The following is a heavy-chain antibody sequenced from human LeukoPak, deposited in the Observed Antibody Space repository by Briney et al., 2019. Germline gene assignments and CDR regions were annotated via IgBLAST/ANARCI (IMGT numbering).Heavy chain of an antibody. Sequence: GGSLRLSCAASGFTFDDYAMHWVRQAPGKGLEWVSLISGEGGSTYYADSVKGRFTISRDNSKNSLYLQMNSLRTEDTALYYCARWGGGSSSWYYFDYWGQGTLVTVSS. V-gene: IGHV3-43*02. CDR3: ARWGGGSSSWYYFDY. CDR1: GFTFDDYA. J-gene: IGHJ4*02. CDR2: ISGEGGST. D-gene: IGHD6-13*01.